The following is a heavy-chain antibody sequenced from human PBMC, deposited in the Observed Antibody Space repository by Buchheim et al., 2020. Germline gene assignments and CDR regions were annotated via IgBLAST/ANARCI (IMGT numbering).Heavy chain of an antibody. CDR1: GGSFSSTSYY. CDR3: ARVTYYYDSSGFYFDY. Sequence: QLQLQESGPGLVKPSETLSLTCTVSGGSFSSTSYYWGWIRQPPGKGLEWIGSIHYSGSTYYNPSLKSRVTISVDTPKNQFSLKLSSVTATDTAVYYCARVTYYYDSSGFYFDYWGQGTL. J-gene: IGHJ4*02. V-gene: IGHV4-39*01. D-gene: IGHD3-22*01. CDR2: IHYSGST.